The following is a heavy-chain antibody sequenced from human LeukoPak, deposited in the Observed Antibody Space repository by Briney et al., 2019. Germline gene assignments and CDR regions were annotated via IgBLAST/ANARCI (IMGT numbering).Heavy chain of an antibody. Sequence: ASVKVSCKASGYTFTSYGISWVRQAPGQGLEWMGWISAYNGNTNYAQKLQGRVTMTTDTSTSTAYMELRSLRSDDTAVYYCARERAGNFDWPYGMDVWGQGTTVTVSS. V-gene: IGHV1-18*01. CDR3: ARERAGNFDWPYGMDV. CDR2: ISAYNGNT. D-gene: IGHD3-9*01. CDR1: GYTFTSYG. J-gene: IGHJ6*02.